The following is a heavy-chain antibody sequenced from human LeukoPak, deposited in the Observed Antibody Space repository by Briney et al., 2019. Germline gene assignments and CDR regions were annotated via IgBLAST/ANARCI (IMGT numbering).Heavy chain of an antibody. Sequence: GASVKVSCKASGYTLTSYDINWVRQATRQGREWRGWMNPNRGNTGSAQKFQGRVTMTRNTSISTAYMALSTLRSEDTAVSYCARDTRIAVAGTLNYWGQGTLVTVSS. D-gene: IGHD6-19*01. V-gene: IGHV1-8*01. CDR1: GYTLTSYD. J-gene: IGHJ4*02. CDR3: ARDTRIAVAGTLNY. CDR2: MNPNRGNT.